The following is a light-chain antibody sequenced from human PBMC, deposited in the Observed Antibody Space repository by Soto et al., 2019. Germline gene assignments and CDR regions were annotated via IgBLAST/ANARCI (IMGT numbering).Light chain of an antibody. CDR2: EVS. J-gene: IGLJ1*01. CDR1: SSNVGTYNL. CDR3: CSYADVSSYV. V-gene: IGLV2-23*02. Sequence: QSALTQPASVSGSPGQSITISCTGTSSNVGTYNLVSWYQQHPGEAPKLLIYEVSERPSGVSIRFTASKSGNTASLTISGLQAADEADYYCCSYADVSSYVFGTGTKLTVL.